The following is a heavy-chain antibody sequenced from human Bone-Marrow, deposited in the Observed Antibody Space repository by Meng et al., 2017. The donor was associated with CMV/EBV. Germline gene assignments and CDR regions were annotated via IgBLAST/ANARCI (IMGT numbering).Heavy chain of an antibody. CDR3: TRVKILVGPSAF. J-gene: IGHJ4*02. V-gene: IGHV3-11*01. D-gene: IGHD1-26*01. CDR1: GFTFTDYY. Sequence: GGSLRLSCAASGFTFTDYYMSWIRQAPGKGLEWISYISSSSGTIYYADSVKGRFTVSRDNAKTSLYLQMNSLRAGDPAVYLCTRVKILVGPSAFWGQGARVTFSS. CDR2: ISSSSGTI.